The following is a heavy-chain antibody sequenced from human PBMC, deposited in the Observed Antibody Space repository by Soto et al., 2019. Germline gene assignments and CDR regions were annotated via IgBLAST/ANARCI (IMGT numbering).Heavy chain of an antibody. V-gene: IGHV4-61*01. CDR2: IFYSGST. CDR3: ARGNYYDSSGYYPHYLQH. J-gene: IGHJ1*01. D-gene: IGHD3-22*01. CDR1: GGSVSSGSYY. Sequence: SETLSLTCTVSGGSVSSGSYYWSWIRQPPGKGLEWIGYIFYSGSTNYNPSLKSRVTISVDTSKKQFSLRLTSVTAADTAVYYCARGNYYDSSGYYPHYLQHCGQGPLVTVYS.